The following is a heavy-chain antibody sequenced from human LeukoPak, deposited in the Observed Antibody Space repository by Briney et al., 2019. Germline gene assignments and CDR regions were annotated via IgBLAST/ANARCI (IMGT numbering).Heavy chain of an antibody. D-gene: IGHD6-6*01. V-gene: IGHV4-34*01. J-gene: IGHJ6*02. Sequence: SETLSLTCAVYGGSFSGYYWSWIRQPPGKGLEWIGEINHSGSTNYNPSLKSRVTISVDTSKNQFSLKLSSVTAADTAVYYCARGRLRQLVQKVYYYGMDVWGQGTAVTVSS. CDR1: GGSFSGYY. CDR3: ARGRLRQLVQKVYYYGMDV. CDR2: INHSGST.